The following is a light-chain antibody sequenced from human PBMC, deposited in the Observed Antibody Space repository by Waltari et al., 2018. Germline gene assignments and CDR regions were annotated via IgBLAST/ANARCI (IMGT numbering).Light chain of an antibody. Sequence: DIQMTQSPSTLSASVGDRVTITCRALQDITTSLAWYQQKPGKAPKVLIYRTSNLKSGVSSRFSGSGSGTEFTLTINSLQPDDFATYYCQQFHSYPVTLGGGTKVEIK. J-gene: IGKJ4*01. CDR3: QQFHSYPVT. V-gene: IGKV1-5*03. CDR2: RTS. CDR1: QDITTS.